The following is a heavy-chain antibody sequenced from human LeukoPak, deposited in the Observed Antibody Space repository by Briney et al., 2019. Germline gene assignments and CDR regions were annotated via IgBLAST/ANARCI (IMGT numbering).Heavy chain of an antibody. Sequence: GASVKVSCKVSGYTLTELSMHWVRQAPGKGLEWMGGFDPEDGETVYAQKFQGRVTMTEDTSTDTAYMELSSLRSEDTAVYYCATVGAAGGDYGDYKEQPWFDPWGQGTLVTVSS. J-gene: IGHJ5*02. CDR1: GYTLTELS. D-gene: IGHD4-17*01. V-gene: IGHV1-24*01. CDR2: FDPEDGET. CDR3: ATVGAAGGDYGDYKEQPWFDP.